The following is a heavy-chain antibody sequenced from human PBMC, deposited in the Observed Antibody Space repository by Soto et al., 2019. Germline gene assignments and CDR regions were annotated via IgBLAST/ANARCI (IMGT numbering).Heavy chain of an antibody. CDR3: ARDAIGVEQWVPEGSDV. V-gene: IGHV3-30-3*01. CDR1: GFTFSTHA. J-gene: IGHJ6*02. D-gene: IGHD1-26*01. CDR2: ISPDGDNK. Sequence: QVQLVESGGGVVQPGRSLRLSCAASGFTFSTHAMHWVRQAPGKGLECVALISPDGDNKYYAESVRGRITISRDTSKNALYLQKNSLRGGDTGVNYCARDAIGVEQWVPEGSDVWGAGTTVTIS.